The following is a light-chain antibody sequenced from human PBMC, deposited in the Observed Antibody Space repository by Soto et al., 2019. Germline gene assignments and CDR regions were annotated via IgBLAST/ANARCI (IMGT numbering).Light chain of an antibody. Sequence: EIVMTQSPGTLSVSPGERATLSCRASQGVSSLLAWYQQRPAQAPRLLIYGAPTRATGVPARFSGSGSGTEFTLTISSLQSEDFAVYYCQQRNNWPRFTFVQGTRLEIK. J-gene: IGKJ5*01. V-gene: IGKV3-15*01. CDR1: QGVSSL. CDR3: QQRNNWPRFT. CDR2: GAP.